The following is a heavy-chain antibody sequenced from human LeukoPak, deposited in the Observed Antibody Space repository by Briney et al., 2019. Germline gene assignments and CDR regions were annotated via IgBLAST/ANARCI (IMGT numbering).Heavy chain of an antibody. CDR3: ASVSDDDAFDI. CDR1: GYTFTSYY. V-gene: IGHV1-46*01. Sequence: ASVKVSFKASGYTFTSYYMHWVRQAPGQGLEWMGIINPSGGSTSYAQKFQGRVTMTRDTSTSTVYMELSSLRSEDTAVYYCASVSDDDAFDIWGQGTMVTVSS. CDR2: INPSGGST. J-gene: IGHJ3*02.